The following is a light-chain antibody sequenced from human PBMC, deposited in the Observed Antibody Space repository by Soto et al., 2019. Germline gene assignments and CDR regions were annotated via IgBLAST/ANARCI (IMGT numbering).Light chain of an antibody. Sequence: QSALTQPASVSGSPGQSITISCTGTRSDVGGYNYVSWYQQHPGKAPKLMIYDVTNRPSGVSNRFSGSKSGNTASLTISGLQADDEADYYCSSYTSSTTPYVFGPGTKLTVL. V-gene: IGLV2-14*01. CDR3: SSYTSSTTPYV. J-gene: IGLJ1*01. CDR2: DVT. CDR1: RSDVGGYNY.